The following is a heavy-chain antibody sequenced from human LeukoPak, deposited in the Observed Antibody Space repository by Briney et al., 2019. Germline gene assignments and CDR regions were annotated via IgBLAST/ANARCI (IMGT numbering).Heavy chain of an antibody. V-gene: IGHV4-59*01. CDR2: IYYNGIT. CDR3: ARDRGGYYFDY. D-gene: IGHD3-16*01. J-gene: IGHJ4*02. CDR1: GGSISSYY. Sequence: SETLSLTCTVSGGSISSYYWSWIRQPPGKGLEWIGYIYYNGITNYNPSLTSRVTISVDTSKNQFSLNLSSVTAADTAVYFCARDRGGYYFDYWGQGTLVTVSS.